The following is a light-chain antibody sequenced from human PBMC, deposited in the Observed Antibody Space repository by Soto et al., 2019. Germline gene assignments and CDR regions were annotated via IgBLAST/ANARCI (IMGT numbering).Light chain of an antibody. V-gene: IGLV1-40*01. J-gene: IGLJ1*01. Sequence: QSVLTQPPSVSGAPGQRVTISCTGSSSNIGAGYDVHWYQQLPGTAPKVLIYGNNNRPSGVPDRFSGSKSGTSASLAITGLQAEDEADYYCQSFDSSLRDYVIGGGTKVTVL. CDR1: SSNIGAGYD. CDR3: QSFDSSLRDYV. CDR2: GNN.